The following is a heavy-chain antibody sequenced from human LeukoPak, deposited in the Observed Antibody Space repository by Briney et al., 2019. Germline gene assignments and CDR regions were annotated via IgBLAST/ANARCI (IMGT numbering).Heavy chain of an antibody. CDR1: GFTFSSYA. D-gene: IGHD3-22*01. V-gene: IGHV3-23*01. CDR3: ARDQTSSYYDSSGYSNWFDP. Sequence: GGSLRLSCAASGFTFSSYAMSWVRQAPGKGLEWVSAISGSGGSTYYADSVKGRFTISRDNSKNTLYLQMNSLRAEDTAVYYCARDQTSSYYDSSGYSNWFDPWGQGTLVTASS. J-gene: IGHJ5*02. CDR2: ISGSGGST.